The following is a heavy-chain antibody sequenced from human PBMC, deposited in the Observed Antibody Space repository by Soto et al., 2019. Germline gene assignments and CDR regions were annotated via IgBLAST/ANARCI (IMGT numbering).Heavy chain of an antibody. V-gene: IGHV3-30-3*01. D-gene: IGHD1-1*01. CDR1: GFTFSSYA. J-gene: IGHJ4*02. Sequence: QVQLVESGRGVVQPGRSLRLSCAASGFTFSSYAMHWVRQAPGKGLEWVAVISYDGSNKYYADSVKGRFTISRDNSKNTLYLQMNSLRAEDTAVYYCARVEFADPDYWGQGTLVTVSS. CDR3: ARVEFADPDY. CDR2: ISYDGSNK.